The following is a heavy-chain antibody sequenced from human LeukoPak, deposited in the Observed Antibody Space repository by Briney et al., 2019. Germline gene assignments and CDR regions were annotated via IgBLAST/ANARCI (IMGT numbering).Heavy chain of an antibody. V-gene: IGHV3-30-3*01. CDR2: ISYDGSNK. CDR1: GFTFSSYA. D-gene: IGHD4-17*01. Sequence: GGSLRLSCAASGFTFSSYAMHWVRQAPGKGLEWVAVISYDGSNKYYADSVKGRFTISRDNAKNSLYLQMNSLRAEDTALYYCAKGQTTVTSDAFDIWGQGTMVTVSS. J-gene: IGHJ3*02. CDR3: AKGQTTVTSDAFDI.